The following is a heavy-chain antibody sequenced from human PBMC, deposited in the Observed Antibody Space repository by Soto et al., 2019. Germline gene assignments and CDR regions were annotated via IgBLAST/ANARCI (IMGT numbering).Heavy chain of an antibody. D-gene: IGHD3-22*01. J-gene: IGHJ4*02. CDR3: VGTRGYYGHHFEY. V-gene: IGHV4-59*01. CDR2: IYYSGST. Sequence: SETLSLTCTVSGGSISSYYWSWIRQPPGKGLEWIGYIYYSGSTNYNPSLKSRVTISVDTSKNQFSLKLSSVTAADTAVYYCVGTRGYYGHHFEYWGLGALVTVSS. CDR1: GGSISSYY.